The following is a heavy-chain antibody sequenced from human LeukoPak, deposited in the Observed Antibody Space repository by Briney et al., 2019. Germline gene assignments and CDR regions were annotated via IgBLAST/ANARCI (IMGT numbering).Heavy chain of an antibody. CDR1: GFTFTSYT. D-gene: IGHD3-22*01. CDR3: ARGGRGTIIMIVVAALDY. Sequence: GGSLRLSCAASGFTFTSYTMNWVRQAPGKGLEWVSSISSSGNYIYYADSVKGRFTISRDNARNSLYLQMNSLRAEDTAVYYCARGGRGTIIMIVVAALDYWGQGTLVTVSS. J-gene: IGHJ4*02. CDR2: ISSSGNYI. V-gene: IGHV3-21*01.